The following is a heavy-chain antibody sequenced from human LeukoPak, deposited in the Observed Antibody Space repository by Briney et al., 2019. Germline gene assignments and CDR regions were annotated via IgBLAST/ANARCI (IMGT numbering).Heavy chain of an antibody. Sequence: GGSLRLSCVASGFTFSNYAMTWVRQAPGKGLELVAGIWCDDDKTVYGDAVKGRFTISRDNSKNTLYLQMNSLRADDTAVYYCAKTQGYYDAWGQGALVTVSS. V-gene: IGHV3-23*01. CDR3: AKTQGYYDA. CDR2: IWCDDDKT. J-gene: IGHJ5*02. CDR1: GFTFSNYA. D-gene: IGHD2-15*01.